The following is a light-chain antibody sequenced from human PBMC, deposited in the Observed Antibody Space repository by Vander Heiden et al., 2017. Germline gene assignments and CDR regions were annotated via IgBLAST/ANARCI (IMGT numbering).Light chain of an antibody. CDR3: CSYAGSYTFV. Sequence: RAVTISCTGTSSDVGRYNYVSWFQQHPDEAPRLMISDVSKRPSGVPDRFSGSKSGNTASLTVSGLQAEDEADYYCCSYAGSYTFVFGTGTKITVL. CDR2: DVS. CDR1: SSDVGRYNY. V-gene: IGLV2-11*03. J-gene: IGLJ1*01.